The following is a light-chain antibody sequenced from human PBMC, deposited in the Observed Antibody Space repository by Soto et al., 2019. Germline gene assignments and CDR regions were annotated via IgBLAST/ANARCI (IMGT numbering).Light chain of an antibody. J-gene: IGKJ4*01. V-gene: IGKV3-20*01. CDR2: GAS. CDR1: QSVSSSY. CDR3: QQYDTSSLT. Sequence: EIVLTQSPGTLSLSPGERATLSCRASQSVSSSYLDWYQQKPGQAPRLLIYGASNRATGIPDRFGGSGSGTDFTLTISRLEPEDFAVYYCQQYDTSSLTFGGGTKVEIK.